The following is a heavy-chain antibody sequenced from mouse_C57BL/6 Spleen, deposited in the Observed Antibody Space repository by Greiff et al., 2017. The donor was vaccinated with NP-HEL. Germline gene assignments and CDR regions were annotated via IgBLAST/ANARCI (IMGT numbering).Heavy chain of an antibody. Sequence: QVQLKQSGPELVKPGASVKISCKASGYAFSSSWMNWVKQRPGKGLEWIGRIYPGDGDTNYNGKFKGKATLTADKSSSTAYMQLSSLTSEDSAFYFCARYGTTVVYWYFDVWGTGTTVTVSS. D-gene: IGHD1-1*01. CDR3: ARYGTTVVYWYFDV. J-gene: IGHJ1*03. CDR1: GYAFSSSW. V-gene: IGHV1-82*01. CDR2: IYPGDGDT.